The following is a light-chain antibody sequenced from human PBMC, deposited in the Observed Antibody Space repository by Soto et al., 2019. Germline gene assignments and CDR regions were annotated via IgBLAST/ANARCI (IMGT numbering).Light chain of an antibody. V-gene: IGLV2-14*01. CDR3: SSKTSSSTPYV. CDR2: EVT. CDR1: SSDVGAYNY. J-gene: IGLJ1*01. Sequence: QSVLTQPASVSGSPGQSITITCTGTSSDVGAYNYVSWYQQLPGNAPRLMIYEVTNRPSGVPNRFSGSKSGNTASLTISGLQAEDEADYYCSSKTSSSTPYVFGTRTKVTVL.